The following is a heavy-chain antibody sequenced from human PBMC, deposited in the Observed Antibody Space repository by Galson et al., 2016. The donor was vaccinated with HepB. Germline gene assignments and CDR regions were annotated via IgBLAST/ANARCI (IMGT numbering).Heavy chain of an antibody. CDR1: GFTVSSNY. CDR2: IYSGGTT. D-gene: IGHD5-18*01. CDR3: AVYTYGFL. Sequence: SLRLSCAASGFTVSSNYMTWVRQAPGQGLEWVSVIYSGGTTYYAGSVKGRFTISRDNSKNTLYLQINSLRAEDTAVYYCAVYTYGFLWGQGTLVTVSS. V-gene: IGHV3-53*01. J-gene: IGHJ4*02.